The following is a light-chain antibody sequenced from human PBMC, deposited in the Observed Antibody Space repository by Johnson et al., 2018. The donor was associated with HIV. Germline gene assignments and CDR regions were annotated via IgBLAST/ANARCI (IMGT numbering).Light chain of an antibody. CDR2: DTN. J-gene: IGLJ1*01. V-gene: IGLV1-51*01. CDR1: SSNIGNNY. CDR3: GTWATSLGSFV. Sequence: QSVLTQSPSVSAAPGQKVTISCSGSSSNIGNNYVSWYQQLPGPVPKLLIYDTNKRPSGFPDRFSGFQSGPSATLGFTGPPTGDEADYYCGTWATSLGSFVFVTGTKVTVL.